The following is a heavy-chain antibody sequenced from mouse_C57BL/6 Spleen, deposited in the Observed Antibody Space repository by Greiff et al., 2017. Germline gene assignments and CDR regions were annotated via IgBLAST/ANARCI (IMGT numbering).Heavy chain of an antibody. Sequence: VQLQESGAELARPGASVKLSCKASGYTFTSYGISWVKQRTGQGLEWIGEIYPRSGNTYYNEKFKGKATLTADKSSSTAYMELRSLTSEDSSVYFCAGHYYGSSFYAMDYWGQGTSVTVSS. J-gene: IGHJ4*01. CDR2: IYPRSGNT. CDR1: GYTFTSYG. CDR3: AGHYYGSSFYAMDY. V-gene: IGHV1-81*01. D-gene: IGHD1-1*01.